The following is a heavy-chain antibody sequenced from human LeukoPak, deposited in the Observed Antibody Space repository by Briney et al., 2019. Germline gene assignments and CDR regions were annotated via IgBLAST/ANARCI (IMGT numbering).Heavy chain of an antibody. CDR2: IYPGDSDT. CDR3: ARQNDFRFDY. V-gene: IGHV5-51*01. J-gene: IGHJ4*02. D-gene: IGHD3-3*01. CDR1: GYTFSSYW. Sequence: PGGSLRLSCKGSGYTFSSYWIGWVRQMPGEGLEWMGIIYPGDSDTRYSPSLQGQVTISVDTSIGTAYLQWSSLKASDTAIYYCARQNDFRFDYWGQGTLVTVSS.